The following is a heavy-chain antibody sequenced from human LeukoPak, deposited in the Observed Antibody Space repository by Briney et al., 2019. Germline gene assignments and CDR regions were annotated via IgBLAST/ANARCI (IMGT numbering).Heavy chain of an antibody. CDR3: ARDNGLWFGENFDY. J-gene: IGHJ4*02. CDR1: GFTFSSYW. D-gene: IGHD3-10*01. V-gene: IGHV3-74*01. CDR2: INSDGSST. Sequence: SGGSLRLSCAASGFTFSSYWMHWVRQAPGKGLVWVSRINSDGSSTSYADSVRGRFTISRDNAKNTLYLQMNSLRAEDTAVYYCARDNGLWFGENFDYWGQGTLVTVSS.